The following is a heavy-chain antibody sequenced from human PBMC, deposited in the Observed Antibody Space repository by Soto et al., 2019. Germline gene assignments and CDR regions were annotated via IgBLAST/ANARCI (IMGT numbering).Heavy chain of an antibody. D-gene: IGHD5-12*01. J-gene: IGHJ6*02. Sequence: ASVKVSCKASGYTFSSYYMNWVRQAPGQGLEWLGIINPSGGYTTYAQRFLGRVTMTTDTSTSTVHMEVRSLTSDDTAVYYCAREGVAPYYHCGMDVWGQGTPLTVSS. CDR2: INPSGGYT. CDR3: AREGVAPYYHCGMDV. V-gene: IGHV1-46*01. CDR1: GYTFSSYY.